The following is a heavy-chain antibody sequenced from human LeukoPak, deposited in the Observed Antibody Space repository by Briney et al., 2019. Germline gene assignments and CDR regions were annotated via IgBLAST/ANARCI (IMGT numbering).Heavy chain of an antibody. J-gene: IGHJ3*02. D-gene: IGHD6-13*01. CDR3: ARHAYSSSWYPNAFDI. CDR2: IYYSGST. CDR1: GGSISSYY. V-gene: IGHV4-59*08. Sequence: SETLSLTCTVSGGSISSYYWSWIRQPPEKGLEWIGYIYYSGSTNYNPSLKSRVTISVDTSKNQFSLKLSSVTAADTAVYYCARHAYSSSWYPNAFDIWGQGTMVTVSS.